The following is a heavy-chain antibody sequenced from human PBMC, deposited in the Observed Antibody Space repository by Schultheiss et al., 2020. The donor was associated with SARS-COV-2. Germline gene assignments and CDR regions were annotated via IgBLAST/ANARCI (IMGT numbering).Heavy chain of an antibody. Sequence: GGSLRLSCAASEFTFSSYAMSWVRQAPGKGLEWVSAISGSGGSTYYADSVKGRFTISRDNSKNTLYLQMNSLRAEDTAVYYCAKVKTTITIFGVVIPRMSGFLGWFDPWGQGTLVTVSS. CDR3: AKVKTTITIFGVVIPRMSGFLGWFDP. CDR2: ISGSGGST. V-gene: IGHV3-23*01. J-gene: IGHJ5*02. D-gene: IGHD3-3*01. CDR1: EFTFSSYA.